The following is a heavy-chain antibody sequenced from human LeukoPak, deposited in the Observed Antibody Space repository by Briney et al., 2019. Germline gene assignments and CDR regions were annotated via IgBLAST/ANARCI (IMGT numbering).Heavy chain of an antibody. V-gene: IGHV3-48*01. CDR3: ARSGTTYYYDSGTRI. D-gene: IGHD3-22*01. J-gene: IGHJ3*02. CDR2: ISSRSSTI. CDR1: GFTFSSYS. Sequence: GGSLRLSCAASGFTFSSYSMNWVRQAPGKGLEWASYISSRSSTIYYADSVKGRFTISRDNAKNSLYLQMNSLRAEDTAVYYCARSGTTYYYDSGTRIWGQGTMVTVSS.